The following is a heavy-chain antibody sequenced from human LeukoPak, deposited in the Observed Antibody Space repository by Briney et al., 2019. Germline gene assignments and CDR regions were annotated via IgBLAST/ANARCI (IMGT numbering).Heavy chain of an antibody. CDR3: ATVLNVVGCFDY. CDR1: GFTFSSYS. Sequence: PGGSLRLSCAASGFTFSSYSMNWVRQAPGKGLEWVSSISSSSGYIYYADSVRGRFTISRDNAKNSLYLQMDSLRAEDTAVYYCATVLNVVGCFDYWGQGTLVTVSS. CDR2: ISSSSGYI. V-gene: IGHV3-21*01. J-gene: IGHJ4*02. D-gene: IGHD2-15*01.